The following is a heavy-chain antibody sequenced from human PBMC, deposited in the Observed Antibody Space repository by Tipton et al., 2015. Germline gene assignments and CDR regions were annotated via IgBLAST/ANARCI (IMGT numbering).Heavy chain of an antibody. CDR2: ISWNSGSL. CDR3: ARGWPDYGGNTRPFDS. CDR1: GFNFEAYA. Sequence: SLRLSCVASGFNFEAYAIHWVRQAPGKGLEWVSGISWNSGSLGYADSVKGRFTISRDNAKNSLYLQMDSLGPEDTALYYCARGWPDYGGNTRPFDSWGQGTLVTVSS. J-gene: IGHJ4*02. D-gene: IGHD4-23*01. V-gene: IGHV3-9*01.